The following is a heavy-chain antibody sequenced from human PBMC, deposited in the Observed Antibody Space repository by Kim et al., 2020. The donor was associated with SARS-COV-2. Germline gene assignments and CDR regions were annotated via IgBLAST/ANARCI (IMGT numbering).Heavy chain of an antibody. Sequence: GGSLRLSCAASGFTFSTYGMSWVRQAPGKGLEWVSGISGSGGNTYYADSVRGRFTISRDNSMNTLSLQMNNLRAEDTAVYYCAKRGYCSSASCYFEFDN. CDR2: ISGSGGNT. CDR1: GFTFSTYG. D-gene: IGHD2-2*01. J-gene: IGHJ5*01. CDR3: AKRGYCSSASCYFEFDN. V-gene: IGHV3-23*01.